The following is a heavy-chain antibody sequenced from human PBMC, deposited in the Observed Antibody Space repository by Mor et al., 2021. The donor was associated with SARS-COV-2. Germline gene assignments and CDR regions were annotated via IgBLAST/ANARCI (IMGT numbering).Heavy chain of an antibody. J-gene: IGHJ3*01. V-gene: IGHV3-11*06. D-gene: IGHD3-3*01. CDR3: ARVYFDFWSGLAW. Sequence: GRFTISRDNAKNSLYLQMNSLRAEDTAVYYCARVYFDFWSGLAWWCLGSMVTVSS.